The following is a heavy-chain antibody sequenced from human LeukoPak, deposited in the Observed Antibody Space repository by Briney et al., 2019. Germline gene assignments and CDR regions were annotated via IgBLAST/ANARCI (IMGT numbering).Heavy chain of an antibody. Sequence: PGGTLRLSCAASGFTFSSYGMHWVRQAPGKALEWVAVISYDGSNKYYADSVKGRFTISRDNSKNTLYLQMNSLRAEDTAVYYCAKDQGGSYAAGAFDIWGQGTMVTVSS. J-gene: IGHJ3*02. CDR1: GFTFSSYG. V-gene: IGHV3-30*18. CDR2: ISYDGSNK. CDR3: AKDQGGSYAAGAFDI. D-gene: IGHD1-26*01.